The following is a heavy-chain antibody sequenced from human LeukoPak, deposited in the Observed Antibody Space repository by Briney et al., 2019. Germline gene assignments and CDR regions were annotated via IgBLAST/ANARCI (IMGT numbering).Heavy chain of an antibody. CDR1: GFTFSGYW. D-gene: IGHD2-21*02. CDR3: ARAASSTRVTYMDV. J-gene: IGHJ6*03. Sequence: GGSLRPSCAASGFTFSGYWMHWVRQAPGKGLVWVSRINTDESSTDYADSVRGRFTISRDNAKNTLYLQMNSLRAEDTAVYYCARAASSTRVTYMDVWGKGTTVTVSS. V-gene: IGHV3-74*01. CDR2: INTDESST.